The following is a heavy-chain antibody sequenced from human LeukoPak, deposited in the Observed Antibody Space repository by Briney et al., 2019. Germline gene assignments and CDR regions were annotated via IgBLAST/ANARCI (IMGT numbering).Heavy chain of an antibody. CDR1: GGSISSSSYY. CDR3: ARSLLGYCSGGSCSLGSDAFDI. V-gene: IGHV4-39*07. J-gene: IGHJ3*02. Sequence: SETLSLTCTVSGGSISSSSYYWGWIRQPPGKGLEWIGSIYYSGSTYYNPSLKSRVTISVDTSKNQFSLKLSSVTAADTAVYYCARSLLGYCSGGSCSLGSDAFDIWGQGTMVTVSS. CDR2: IYYSGST. D-gene: IGHD2-15*01.